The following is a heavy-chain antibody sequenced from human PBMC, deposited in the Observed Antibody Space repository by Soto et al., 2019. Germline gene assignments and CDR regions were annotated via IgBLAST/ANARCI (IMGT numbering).Heavy chain of an antibody. V-gene: IGHV3-23*01. Sequence: GGSLRLSCAASGFTVSNSVMTWVRQSPGKGLERVSGINDNGEIIFYADSVKGRFTISRDSANNTMYPQMNSLTVDDTAVYYCAKGGLRQRLDPWGRGTLVT. J-gene: IGHJ5*02. CDR3: AKGGLRQRLDP. CDR1: GFTVSNSV. CDR2: INDNGEII.